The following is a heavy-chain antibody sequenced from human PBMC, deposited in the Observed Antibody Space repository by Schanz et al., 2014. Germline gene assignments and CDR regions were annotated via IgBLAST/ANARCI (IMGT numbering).Heavy chain of an antibody. D-gene: IGHD3-10*01. Sequence: EVQLLESGGGLVQPGGSLRLSCLASGFAFSSYGMNWLRQAPGKGLEWVSVIGVDGTTTYYADSVKGRFTISRDNSKNTLYLQMNSMRAEDTAVYCCAKGRFGELSAFDIWGQGTMVTVSS. CDR1: GFAFSSYG. V-gene: IGHV3-23*01. CDR2: IGVDGTTT. CDR3: AKGRFGELSAFDI. J-gene: IGHJ3*02.